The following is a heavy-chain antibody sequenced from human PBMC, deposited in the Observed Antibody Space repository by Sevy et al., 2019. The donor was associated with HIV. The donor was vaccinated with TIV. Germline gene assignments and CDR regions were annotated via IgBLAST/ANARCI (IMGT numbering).Heavy chain of an antibody. CDR1: GFTFRTYW. V-gene: IGHV3-7*01. D-gene: IGHD6-6*01. CDR2: IKQAGSRK. J-gene: IGHJ3*02. CDR3: ATDLFSSSSVDVFDI. Sequence: GGSLRLSCTASGFTFRTYWMNWVRQAPGKGLEWVANIKQAGSRKNYVDSVKGRFTISRDNARNSLFLELNSLKVEDTAVYYCATDLFSSSSVDVFDIWGQGTMVTVSS.